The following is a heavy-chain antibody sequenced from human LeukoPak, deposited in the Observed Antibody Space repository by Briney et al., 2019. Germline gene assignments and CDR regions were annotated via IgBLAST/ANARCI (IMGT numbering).Heavy chain of an antibody. Sequence: SETLSLTCAVYGGSFSGYSWSWIRQSPGKGLEWIGEIDDSGSTHYSPSLRSRVTISLDTSSNNFSLKLTSVTAADTAVYYCARRANMSRGPNWFDPWGQGTLVTASS. V-gene: IGHV4-34*01. J-gene: IGHJ5*02. D-gene: IGHD3-10*01. CDR3: ARRANMSRGPNWFDP. CDR2: IDDSGST. CDR1: GGSFSGYS.